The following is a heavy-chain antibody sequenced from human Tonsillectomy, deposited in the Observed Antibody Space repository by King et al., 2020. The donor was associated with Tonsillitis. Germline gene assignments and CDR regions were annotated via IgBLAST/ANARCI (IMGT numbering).Heavy chain of an antibody. CDR3: TRVSYSSSGNYYFDY. D-gene: IGHD3-10*01. V-gene: IGHV3-49*04. J-gene: IGHJ4*02. CDR1: GFTFGHYG. CDR2: IRTKAYGGTT. Sequence: DVQLVESGGGLLQPGRSLRLSCTASGFTFGHYGMNWVRQAPGKGMEWVGFIRTKAYGGTTEYAASVKGRFTISRDDSKSIVYLQMNSLKTEDTAVYHCTRVSYSSSGNYYFDYWGQGTLVTVSS.